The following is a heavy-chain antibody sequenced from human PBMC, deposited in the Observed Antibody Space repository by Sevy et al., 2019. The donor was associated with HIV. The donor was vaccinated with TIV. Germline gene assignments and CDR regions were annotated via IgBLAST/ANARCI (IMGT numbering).Heavy chain of an antibody. V-gene: IGHV3-49*04. CDR1: GFIFGDYG. D-gene: IGHD2-15*01. CDR3: TNVIYCSGGGCYNRYFDH. Sequence: GESLKISCSASGFIFGDYGLSWVRQAPGKGLGGGGFIRSTASSGTTEYDACVKGRFTISRDESKSIASLHMNSLKTELTGIYYCTNVIYCSGGGCYNRYFDHWGHGTLVTVSS. CDR2: IRSTASSGTT. J-gene: IGHJ2*01.